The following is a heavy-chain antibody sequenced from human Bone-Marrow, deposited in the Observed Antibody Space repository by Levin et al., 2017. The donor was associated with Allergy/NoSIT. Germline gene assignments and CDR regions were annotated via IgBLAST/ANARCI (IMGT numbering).Heavy chain of an antibody. CDR2: LKPDSGDV. V-gene: IGHV1-2*06. D-gene: IGHD2-21*02. Sequence: GGSLRLSCKASGYSFTDYYIHWVRQAPGQGLEWVGRLKPDSGDVKYAQRFQGRVTLTRDTSTSTAYLELTSLTSRDTAVYYCSRVMAAVTERDYWGQGTLVIVSS. CDR3: SRVMAAVTERDY. CDR1: GYSFTDYY. J-gene: IGHJ4*02.